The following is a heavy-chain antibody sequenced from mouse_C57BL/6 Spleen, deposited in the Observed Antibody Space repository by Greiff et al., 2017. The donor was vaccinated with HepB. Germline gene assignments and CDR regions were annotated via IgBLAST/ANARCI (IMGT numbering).Heavy chain of an antibody. Sequence: EVKLEESGPGLVKPSQSLSLTCSVTGYSITSGYYWNWIRQFPGNKLEWMGYISYDGSNNYNPSLKNRISITRDTSKNQFFLKLNSVTTEDTATYYCARSGYDYDDGSYWYFDVWGTGTTVTVSS. D-gene: IGHD2-4*01. V-gene: IGHV3-6*01. CDR2: ISYDGSN. CDR3: ARSGYDYDDGSYWYFDV. J-gene: IGHJ1*03. CDR1: GYSITSGYY.